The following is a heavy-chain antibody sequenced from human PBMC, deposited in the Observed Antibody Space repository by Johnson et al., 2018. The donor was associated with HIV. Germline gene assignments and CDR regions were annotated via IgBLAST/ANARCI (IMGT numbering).Heavy chain of an antibody. D-gene: IGHD6-13*01. Sequence: VQLVESGGGLVQPGGSLRLSCAASGFTFSTYDMHWVRQATGKGLEWVSAIDTAGGTYYSGSVKGRFTISRDNSKNTLYLQMNSLRAEETAVYYCAKDRVAAAGTGAFDIWGQGTMVTVSS. CDR1: GFTFSTYD. CDR2: IDTAGGT. J-gene: IGHJ3*02. V-gene: IGHV3-13*04. CDR3: AKDRVAAAGTGAFDI.